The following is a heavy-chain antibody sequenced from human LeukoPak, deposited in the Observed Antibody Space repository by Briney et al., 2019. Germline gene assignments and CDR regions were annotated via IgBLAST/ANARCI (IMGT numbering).Heavy chain of an antibody. Sequence: SGGSLRLPCAASGFTFSSYPMQGPPEAPDKGVEGVAVIGYDGVNKFYTHSVKGRFTISRDDPKNTLYLQMDSLRDEDTAVYYCARDFLRGAPDYFDQWGQGTLVTVSS. D-gene: IGHD3-10*01. CDR3: ARDFLRGAPDYFDQ. J-gene: IGHJ4*02. CDR1: GFTFSSYP. V-gene: IGHV3-30*04. CDR2: IGYDGVNK.